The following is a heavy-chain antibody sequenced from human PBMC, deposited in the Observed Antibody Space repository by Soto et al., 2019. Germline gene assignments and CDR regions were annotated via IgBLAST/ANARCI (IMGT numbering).Heavy chain of an antibody. CDR3: ALWRGSISPSGRNFWCGPLDD. J-gene: IGHJ4*02. Sequence: QVQLVQSGAEVKKPGASVKISCRASGYTFTMYYIHWVRQAAGQGLEWMGIINPGSGSTSFAQKFQGRLTVTRDTSTNSVYMDLSGLRSDDTSVYYCALWRGSISPSGRNFWCGPLDDWGQGLLVADSS. D-gene: IGHD3-3*01. CDR2: INPGSGST. CDR1: GYTFTMYY. V-gene: IGHV1-46*03.